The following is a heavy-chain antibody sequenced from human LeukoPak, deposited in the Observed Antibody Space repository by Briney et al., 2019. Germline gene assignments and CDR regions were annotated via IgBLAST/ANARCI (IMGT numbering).Heavy chain of an antibody. J-gene: IGHJ5*02. CDR3: ARTPQWELLNWFDP. V-gene: IGHV1-2*02. CDR2: INPNSGGT. D-gene: IGHD1-26*01. Sequence: GASVKVSCEASGYTFTGYYVHWVRQAPGQGLEWMGWINPNSGGTDFAQKFQGRVTMTRDTSISTAYMELSRLRSDDTAVYYCARTPQWELLNWFDPWGQGTLVIVSS. CDR1: GYTFTGYY.